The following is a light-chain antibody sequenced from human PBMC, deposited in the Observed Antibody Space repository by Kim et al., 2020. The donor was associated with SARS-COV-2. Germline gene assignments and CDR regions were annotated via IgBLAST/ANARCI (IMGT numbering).Light chain of an antibody. J-gene: IGKJ4*01. Sequence: LSPEESAPHACRAGQSVSSYLAWYRQKPGQAPRLLLYDASNRATGIPARFSGSGSGTDFTLTISSLEPEDFAVYYCQQRSNWPPSFGGGTKVDIK. CDR2: DAS. CDR3: QQRSNWPPS. V-gene: IGKV3-11*01. CDR1: QSVSSY.